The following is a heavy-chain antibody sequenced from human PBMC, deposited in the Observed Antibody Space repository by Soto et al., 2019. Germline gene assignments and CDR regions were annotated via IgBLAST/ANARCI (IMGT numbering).Heavy chain of an antibody. CDR1: GFTFSSYG. J-gene: IGHJ4*02. CDR2: IWYDGSNK. Sequence: QVQLVESGGGVVQPGRSLRLSCAASGFTFSSYGMHWVRQAPGKGLEWVAVIWYDGSNKYYADSVKGRFTISRDNSNNTLYLQMNSLRAEDTAVYYCARDRNSYGDYFPTWFDYWGQGTLVTVSS. D-gene: IGHD4-17*01. V-gene: IGHV3-33*01. CDR3: ARDRNSYGDYFPTWFDY.